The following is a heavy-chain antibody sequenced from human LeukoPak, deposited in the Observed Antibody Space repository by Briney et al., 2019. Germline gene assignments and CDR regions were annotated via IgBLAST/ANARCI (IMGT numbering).Heavy chain of an antibody. CDR3: ARGRTGWLQADY. Sequence: SQTLSLTCSVSNDSISSGRYYWIWIRQPAGKGLEWIGRIYTSGSTNYNPSLKSRVIISVDTSKNQFSLSLSSVTAADTAVYYCARGRTGWLQADYWGPGTLVTVSS. J-gene: IGHJ4*02. V-gene: IGHV4-61*02. D-gene: IGHD5-24*01. CDR2: IYTSGST. CDR1: NDSISSGRYY.